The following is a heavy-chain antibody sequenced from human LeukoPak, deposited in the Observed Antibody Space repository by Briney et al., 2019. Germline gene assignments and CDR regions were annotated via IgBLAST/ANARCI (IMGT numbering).Heavy chain of an antibody. CDR3: ARGRYVLRFLEWSNY. CDR1: GFTFSSYW. V-gene: IGHV3-7*01. CDR2: IKQDGSEK. Sequence: GGCLRLSCAASGFTFSSYWMSWVRQAPGKGLEWVANIKQDGSEKYYVDSVKGRFTISRDNAKNSLYLQMNSLRAEDTAVYYCARGRYVLRFLEWSNYWGQGTLVTVSS. D-gene: IGHD3-3*01. J-gene: IGHJ4*02.